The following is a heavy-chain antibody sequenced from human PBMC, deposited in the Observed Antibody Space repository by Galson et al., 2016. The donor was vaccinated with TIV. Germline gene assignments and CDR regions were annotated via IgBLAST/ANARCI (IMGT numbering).Heavy chain of an antibody. J-gene: IGHJ6*02. D-gene: IGHD2-8*01. V-gene: IGHV1-69-2*01. CDR3: TTVRLRGSGGMDV. Sequence: VKVSCKVSGYNFTDYYLHWMQQAPGKGFEWIGHVDPEDGQTKYAPKFQGRVTMTADTSTDTAYRELTSLRSEDTAIYYCTTVRLRGSGGMDVWGQGTTVIVSS. CDR2: VDPEDGQT. CDR1: GYNFTDYY.